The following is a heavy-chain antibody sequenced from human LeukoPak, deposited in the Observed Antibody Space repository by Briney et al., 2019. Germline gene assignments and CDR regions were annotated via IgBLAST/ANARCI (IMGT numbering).Heavy chain of an antibody. J-gene: IGHJ3*02. CDR2: IIPILGIA. Sequence: SVKVSCKASRGTFSSYTISWVRQAPGQGLEWMGRIIPILGIANYAQKFQGRVTITADKSTSTAYMELSSLRSEDTAVYYCASPRALYCSSTSCQTANGAFDIWGQGTMVTVSS. V-gene: IGHV1-69*02. CDR3: ASPRALYCSSTSCQTANGAFDI. D-gene: IGHD2-2*01. CDR1: RGTFSSYT.